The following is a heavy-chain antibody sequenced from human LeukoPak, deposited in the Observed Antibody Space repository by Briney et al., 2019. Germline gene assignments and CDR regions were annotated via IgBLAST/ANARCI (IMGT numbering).Heavy chain of an antibody. CDR2: IYYSGST. D-gene: IGHD5/OR15-5a*01. Sequence: SETLSLTCTVSGGSISSSSYYWGWIRQPPGKGLEWIGSIYYSGSTYYNPSLRSRVTISVDTSKNQFSLKLSSVTAADTAVYYCARAGGVYLHDYWGQGTLATVSS. V-gene: IGHV4-39*07. J-gene: IGHJ4*02. CDR1: GGSISSSSYY. CDR3: ARAGGVYLHDY.